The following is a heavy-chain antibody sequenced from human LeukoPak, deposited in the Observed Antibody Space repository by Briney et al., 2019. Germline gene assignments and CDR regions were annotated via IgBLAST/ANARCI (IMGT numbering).Heavy chain of an antibody. D-gene: IGHD3-16*01. CDR1: GGTFSRHS. CDR3: AREIRLGHSPFDY. Sequence: ASVKVSFKASGGTFSRHSISWVRQAPGQGLEWMGWISAYNGNTNYAQKLQGRVTMTTDTSTSTAYMELRSLRSDDTAVYYCAREIRLGHSPFDYWGQGTLVTVSS. V-gene: IGHV1-18*01. CDR2: ISAYNGNT. J-gene: IGHJ4*02.